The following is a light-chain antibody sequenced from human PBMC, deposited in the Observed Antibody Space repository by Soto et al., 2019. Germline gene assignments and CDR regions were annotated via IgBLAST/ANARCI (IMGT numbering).Light chain of an antibody. CDR3: SSYTSSSTLV. V-gene: IGLV2-14*03. CDR1: SSDVGGYDY. CDR2: DVS. J-gene: IGLJ2*01. Sequence: QSALTQPASVSGSPGQSITISCTGSSSDVGGYDYVTWYQQYSGTVPKLIIYDVSHRPSGISPRFSGSKSGNTASLTVSGLQAEDEAEYFCSSYTSSSTLVFGGRTKLTVL.